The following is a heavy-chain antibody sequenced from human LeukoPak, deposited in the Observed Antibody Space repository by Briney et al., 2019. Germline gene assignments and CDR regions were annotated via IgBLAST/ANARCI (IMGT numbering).Heavy chain of an antibody. CDR3: AKAAKLGLLPISY. Sequence: GGSLRLSCAASGFSFDDYAMSWVRQAPGKGLEWVSAISGSGGSTYYADTVKGRFTISRDNSKNTLYLQMNSLRAEDTAVYYCAKAAKLGLLPISYWGQGTLVTVSS. D-gene: IGHD7-27*01. V-gene: IGHV3-23*01. J-gene: IGHJ4*02. CDR1: GFSFDDYA. CDR2: ISGSGGST.